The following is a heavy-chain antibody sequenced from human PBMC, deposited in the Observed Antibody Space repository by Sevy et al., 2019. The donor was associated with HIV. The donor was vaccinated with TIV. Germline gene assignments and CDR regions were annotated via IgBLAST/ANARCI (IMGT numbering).Heavy chain of an antibody. CDR2: IWFDGSNT. D-gene: IGHD4-17*01. Sequence: GGSLRLSCAASGFTFSSFGMHWVRQAPGKGLEWVAVIWFDGSNTYYADSVKGRFTISRDIAKNTLHLQMNSLRAEDTAVYYGARYLEFYDSGDYGPAFMPDFWGHGTLVTVSS. CDR3: ARYLEFYDSGDYGPAFMPDF. V-gene: IGHV3-33*01. CDR1: GFTFSSFG. J-gene: IGHJ4*01.